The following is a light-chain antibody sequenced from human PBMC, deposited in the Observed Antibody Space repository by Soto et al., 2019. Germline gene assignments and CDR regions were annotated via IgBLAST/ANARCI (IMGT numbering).Light chain of an antibody. CDR2: DAS. Sequence: IVLTQSPATLSLSPGERVALSCRASQSVSTYLAWYQQKPGQAPRLLIYDASKRATGIPARFSGSGSGTEFTLSISSLQSEDFALYYCQQYDEWPQTFGQGTKVDIK. CDR1: QSVSTY. CDR3: QQYDEWPQT. V-gene: IGKV3-11*01. J-gene: IGKJ1*01.